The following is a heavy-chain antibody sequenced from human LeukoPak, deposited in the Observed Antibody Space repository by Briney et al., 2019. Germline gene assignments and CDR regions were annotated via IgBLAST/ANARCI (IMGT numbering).Heavy chain of an antibody. Sequence: PSETLSLTCTVSGGSISSYYWSWIRQPPGKGLEWIGYIYYSGSTNCNPSLKSRVTTSVDTSKNQFSLKLSSVTAADTAVYYCAREITGTTHRGWFDPWGQGTLVTVSS. D-gene: IGHD1-7*01. CDR3: AREITGTTHRGWFDP. J-gene: IGHJ5*02. CDR2: IYYSGST. V-gene: IGHV4-59*01. CDR1: GGSISSYY.